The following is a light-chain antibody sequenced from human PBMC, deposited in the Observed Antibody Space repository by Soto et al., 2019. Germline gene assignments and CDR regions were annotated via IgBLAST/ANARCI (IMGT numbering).Light chain of an antibody. CDR2: EVS. V-gene: IGLV2-14*01. J-gene: IGLJ1*01. CDR1: SSDVGGYNY. CDR3: SSYTSSSTLYV. Sequence: ALTQPASASGSPGQSITISCTGTSSDVGGYNYVSWYQQHPGKAPKLMIYEVSNRPSGVSNRFSGSKSGNTASLTISGLQAEDEADYYCSSYTSSSTLYVFGTGTKVTVL.